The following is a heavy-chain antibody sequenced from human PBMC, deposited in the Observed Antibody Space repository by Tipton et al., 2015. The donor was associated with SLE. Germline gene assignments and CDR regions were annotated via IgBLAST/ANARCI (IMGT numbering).Heavy chain of an antibody. CDR2: IWHDGTNQ. V-gene: IGHV3-33*06. CDR1: GFSFSNYG. D-gene: IGHD5-12*01. CDR3: AKDIVATTPIYGMDV. Sequence: SLRLSCAASGFSFSNYGMHWVRQAPGKGLEWVTLIWHDGTNQYYADSVKGRFTISRDNSKKTLYLQMNSLSVEDTAVYYCAKDIVATTPIYGMDVWGQGTTVTVSS. J-gene: IGHJ6*02.